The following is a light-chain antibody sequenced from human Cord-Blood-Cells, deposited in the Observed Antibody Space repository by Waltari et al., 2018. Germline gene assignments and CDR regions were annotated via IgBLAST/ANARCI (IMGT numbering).Light chain of an antibody. Sequence: QSALTQPASVSGSPGQSITISCTGTSSDVGGYNYVSWYQQHPGKAPKLKMYDVSKRPSGVSNRVSGSKSGNTASLTISGLQAEDEADYYCSSYTSSSTYVFGTGTKVTVL. CDR2: DVS. CDR3: SSYTSSSTYV. J-gene: IGLJ1*01. V-gene: IGLV2-14*01. CDR1: SSDVGGYNY.